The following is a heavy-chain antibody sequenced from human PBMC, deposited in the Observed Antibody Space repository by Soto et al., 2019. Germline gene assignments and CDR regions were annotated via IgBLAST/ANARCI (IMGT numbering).Heavy chain of an antibody. CDR3: AKAPTGYSSSWYVY. V-gene: IGHV3-23*01. D-gene: IGHD6-13*01. CDR2: ISGSGDIT. J-gene: IGHJ4*02. Sequence: EVQLLESGGGLVQPGGSLRLSCTASGFTFSSYAMSWVRQAPGKGLEWVSVISGSGDITYSVDSVKGRFTISRDNSKNTLYLQMNSLRGEDTAVYYCAKAPTGYSSSWYVYWGQGTLVTVSS. CDR1: GFTFSSYA.